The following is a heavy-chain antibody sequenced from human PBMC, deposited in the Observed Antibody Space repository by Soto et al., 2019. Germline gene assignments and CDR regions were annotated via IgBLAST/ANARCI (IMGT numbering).Heavy chain of an antibody. J-gene: IGHJ6*03. D-gene: IGHD3-3*01. Sequence: ASVKVSCKASGYTFTSYGISWVRQAPGQGLEWMGWISAYNGNTNYAQKLQGRVTTTTDTSTSTAYMELRSLRSDDTAVYYCARDWSGNRKPLHMDVWGKGTTVTVSS. CDR3: ARDWSGNRKPLHMDV. CDR2: ISAYNGNT. V-gene: IGHV1-18*01. CDR1: GYTFTSYG.